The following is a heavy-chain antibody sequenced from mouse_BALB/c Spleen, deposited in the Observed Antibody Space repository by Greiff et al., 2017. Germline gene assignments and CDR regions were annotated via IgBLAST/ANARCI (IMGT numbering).Heavy chain of an antibody. CDR2: MWAGGST. D-gene: IGHD2-1*01. CDR3: ARDPYGNYGAY. V-gene: IGHV2-9*02. J-gene: IGHJ3*01. Sequence: QVQLKESGPGLVAPSQSLSITCTVSGFSLTSYGVHWVRQPPGKGLEWLGVMWAGGSTNYNSALMSRLSISKDNSKSQVFLKMNSLQTDDTAMYYCARDPYGNYGAYWGQGTLVTVSA. CDR1: GFSLTSYG.